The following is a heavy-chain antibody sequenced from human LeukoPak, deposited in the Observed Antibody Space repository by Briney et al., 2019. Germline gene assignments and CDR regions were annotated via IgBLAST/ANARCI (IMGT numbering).Heavy chain of an antibody. CDR1: GGSISSYY. V-gene: IGHV4-59*01. D-gene: IGHD3-9*01. J-gene: IGHJ4*02. CDR3: ARRVRGYDILTGYYSYHFDY. Sequence: SETLSLTCTVSGGSISSYYWSWIRQPPGKGLEWIGYIYYSGCTNYNPSLKSRVTIPVDTSKNQFSLKLSSVTAADTAVYYCARRVRGYDILTGYYSYHFDYWGQGTLVTVSS. CDR2: IYYSGCT.